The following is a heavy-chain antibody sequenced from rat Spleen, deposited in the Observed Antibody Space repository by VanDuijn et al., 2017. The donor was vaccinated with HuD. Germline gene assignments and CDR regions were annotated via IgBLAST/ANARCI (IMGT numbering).Heavy chain of an antibody. CDR1: GFTFRDYA. D-gene: IGHD3-1*01. Sequence: EVQVVESGGGLVQPGRSLKLSCAASGFTFRDYAMAWVRQAPTKGLEWVAYISTAGGNTYYPDSVKGRFTISRDDAKSTLYLQMNSLRFEDTATYYCANNWELYYWGRGALVTVSS. J-gene: IGHJ3*01. CDR3: ANNWELYY. V-gene: IGHV5S23*01. CDR2: ISTAGGNT.